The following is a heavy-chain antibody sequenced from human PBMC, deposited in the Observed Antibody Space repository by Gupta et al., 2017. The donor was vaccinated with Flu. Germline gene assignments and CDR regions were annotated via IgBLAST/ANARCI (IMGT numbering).Heavy chain of an antibody. D-gene: IGHD6-19*01. J-gene: IGHJ5*01. CDR1: GFTFSRFG. Sequence: QVELVESGGGVVQPGKSVRLSCVVSGFTFSRFGMHWVRQAPGKGLEWVATISYDGTRTYYPDSVMGRFTVSRDNSKSTLFLQMNSLRNEDTAVYYCVGALDSLYSDGWYTLDSWGQGNLVTVSS. V-gene: IGHV3-30*03. CDR3: VGALDSLYSDGWYTLDS. CDR2: ISYDGTRT.